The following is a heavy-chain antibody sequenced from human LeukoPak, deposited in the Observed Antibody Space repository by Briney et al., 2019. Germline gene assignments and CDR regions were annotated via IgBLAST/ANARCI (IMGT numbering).Heavy chain of an antibody. CDR3: AKAPVTSCRGAYCYPFDY. CDR1: GFTFSSYA. D-gene: IGHD2-21*01. J-gene: IGHJ4*02. V-gene: IGHV3-23*01. CDR2: ISGSGSTT. Sequence: GGSLRLSCAASGFTFSSYAMNWARQAPGKGLEWVSAISGSGSTTYYADSVRGRFTISRDSSKNTLYLQMNSLRAEDAAVYYCAKAPVTSCRGAYCYPFDYWGQGTLVTVSS.